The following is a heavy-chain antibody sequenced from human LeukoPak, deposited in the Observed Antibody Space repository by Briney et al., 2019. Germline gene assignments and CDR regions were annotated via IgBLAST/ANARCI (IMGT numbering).Heavy chain of an antibody. CDR2: ISSSGSNI. D-gene: IGHD2-15*01. CDR3: AGVGCSGGSCRYGNDFDY. CDR1: GFTFSSYD. Sequence: GGSLRLSCAASGFTFSSYDMNWVRQAPGKGLEWVSYISSSGSNIYYADSVKGRFTISRDNAKNSLYLQMNSLRAEDTAVYYCAGVGCSGGSCRYGNDFDYWGQGTLVTVSS. V-gene: IGHV3-48*03. J-gene: IGHJ4*02.